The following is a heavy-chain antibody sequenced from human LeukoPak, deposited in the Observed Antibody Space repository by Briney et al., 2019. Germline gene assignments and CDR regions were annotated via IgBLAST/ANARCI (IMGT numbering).Heavy chain of an antibody. CDR2: LFHSGTR. CDR3: ARRRGWKQQVVYFDY. V-gene: IGHV4-59*08. Sequence: SETLSLTCTVSGGSICSYYWSWIRQPPGKGLEWIGYLFHSGTRRYNPSLKSRVTISADTTKNQFFLSLNSTTAADTAVYYCARRRGWKQQVVYFDYWGQGTLATVSS. J-gene: IGHJ4*02. CDR1: GGSICSYY. D-gene: IGHD6-13*01.